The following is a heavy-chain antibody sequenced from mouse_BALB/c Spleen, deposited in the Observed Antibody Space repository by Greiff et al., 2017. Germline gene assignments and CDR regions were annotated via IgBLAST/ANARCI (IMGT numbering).Heavy chain of an antibody. CDR3: ARGDYRYDGYAMDY. J-gene: IGHJ4*01. Sequence: EVQLQQPGPGLVKPSQSLSLTCTVTGYSITSDYAWNWIRQFPGNKLEWMGYISYSGSTSYNPSLKSRISITRDTSKNQFFLQLNSVTTEDTATYYCARGDYRYDGYAMDYWGQGTSVTVSS. D-gene: IGHD2-14*01. CDR2: ISYSGST. CDR1: GYSITSDYA. V-gene: IGHV3-2*02.